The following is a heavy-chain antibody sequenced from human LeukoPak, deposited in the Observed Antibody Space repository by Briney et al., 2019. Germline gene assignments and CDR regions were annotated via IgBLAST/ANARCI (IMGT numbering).Heavy chain of an antibody. D-gene: IGHD2-21*01. CDR3: AKDDSNLWHYFDY. Sequence: GGSLRLSCAASGFTFSSYGMHWVRQAPGKGLEWVAVISYDGSNKYYADFVKGRFTISRDNSKNTLYLQMNSLRAEDTAVYYCAKDDSNLWHYFDYWGQGTLVTVSS. J-gene: IGHJ4*02. CDR2: ISYDGSNK. V-gene: IGHV3-30*18. CDR1: GFTFSSYG.